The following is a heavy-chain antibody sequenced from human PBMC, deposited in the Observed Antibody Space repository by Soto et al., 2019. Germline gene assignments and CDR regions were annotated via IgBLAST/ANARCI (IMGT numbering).Heavy chain of an antibody. V-gene: IGHV3-23*01. CDR3: AKDPQQLIVYFAY. CDR1: EFTFSNYA. D-gene: IGHD6-13*01. CDR2: ISDNGGTT. Sequence: GGSLRVSSAAFEFTFSNYAMSWVRQAPGKGLEWVSSISDNGGTTYYADSVKGRFTISRDNSKNTLYLQMNSLRAEDTAVYHCAKDPQQLIVYFAYWGQGTQVTVSS. J-gene: IGHJ4*02.